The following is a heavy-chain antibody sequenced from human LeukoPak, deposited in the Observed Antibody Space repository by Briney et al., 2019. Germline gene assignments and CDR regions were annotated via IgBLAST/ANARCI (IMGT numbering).Heavy chain of an antibody. Sequence: GGSLRLSCAASGFTFSSYAMSWVRQAPGKGLEWVSVISGSGGNTYYADSVKGRFTISKDNSKNTLYLQMNSLRAEDTAIYYCAKDGKGAPVAGTGYFDYWGQGTLVTVSS. J-gene: IGHJ4*02. CDR2: ISGSGGNT. CDR3: AKDGKGAPVAGTGYFDY. D-gene: IGHD6-19*01. V-gene: IGHV3-23*01. CDR1: GFTFSSYA.